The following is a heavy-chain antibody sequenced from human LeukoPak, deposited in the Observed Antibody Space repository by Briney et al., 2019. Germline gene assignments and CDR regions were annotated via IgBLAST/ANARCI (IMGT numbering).Heavy chain of an antibody. CDR2: ISSNGGST. D-gene: IGHD3-9*01. CDR3: VKAGNYDILTGYYNVPPFDY. CDR1: GFTFSSYA. Sequence: PGGSLRLSCSASGFTFSSYAMHWVRQAPGKGLEYVSAISSNGGSTYYADSVKGRFTTSRDNSKNTLYLQMSSLRAEDTAVYYCVKAGNYDILTGYYNVPPFDYWGQGTLVTVSS. J-gene: IGHJ4*02. V-gene: IGHV3-64D*06.